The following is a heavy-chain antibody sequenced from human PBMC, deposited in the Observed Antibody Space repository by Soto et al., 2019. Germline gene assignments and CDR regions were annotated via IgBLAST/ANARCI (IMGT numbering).Heavy chain of an antibody. CDR1: GFIFDNSG. Sequence: EVQLVESGGGLVQPGRSLRLSCAASGFIFDNSGMHWVRQAPGKGLEWVSGISWNGGNIGYADSVRGRFSISRDNAKDSLFLQMDSLRPGDTAFYYCVKAGVRDLIVEVPVYFDNWGQGTLVTVSS. J-gene: IGHJ4*02. D-gene: IGHD2-21*01. CDR3: VKAGVRDLIVEVPVYFDN. V-gene: IGHV3-9*01. CDR2: ISWNGGNI.